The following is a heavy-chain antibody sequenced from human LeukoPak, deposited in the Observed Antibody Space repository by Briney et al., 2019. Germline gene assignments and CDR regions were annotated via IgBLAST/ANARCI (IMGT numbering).Heavy chain of an antibody. Sequence: SETLSLTCAVYGGSFSGYYWSWIRQPPGKGLEWIGEINHSGSTNYNPSLKSRVTISVDTSKNQFSLKLSSVTAADTAVYYCARPARRGSSGSFGYWGQGTLVTVSS. CDR3: ARPARRGSSGSFGY. D-gene: IGHD6-19*01. V-gene: IGHV4-34*01. CDR1: GGSFSGYY. CDR2: INHSGST. J-gene: IGHJ4*02.